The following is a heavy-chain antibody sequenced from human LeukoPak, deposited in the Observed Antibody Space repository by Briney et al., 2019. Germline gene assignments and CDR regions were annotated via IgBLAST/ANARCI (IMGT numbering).Heavy chain of an antibody. CDR2: ISHSGST. D-gene: IGHD4-17*01. CDR3: ARLSNDYGDYEGHY. CDR1: GGSFSGYY. Sequence: SETLSLTCAVYGGSFSGYYWSWIRQPPGKGLEWIGEISHSGSTNYNPSLKSRVTISVDTSKNQFSLRLSSVTPADTAIYYCARLSNDYGDYEGHYWGQGTLVTVSS. J-gene: IGHJ4*02. V-gene: IGHV4-34*01.